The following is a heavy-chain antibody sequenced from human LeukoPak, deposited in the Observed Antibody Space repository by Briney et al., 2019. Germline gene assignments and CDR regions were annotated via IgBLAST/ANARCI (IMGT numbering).Heavy chain of an antibody. Sequence: PGGSLRLSCAASGFTFSSHSMNWVRQAPGKGLEWISYISSRSTAIHYADSVEGRFTIARDNAKNSLYLEMNSLRADDTAVYYCVRDHNYYYYMDVWGKGTTVTVSS. V-gene: IGHV3-48*01. CDR2: ISSRSTAI. CDR3: VRDHNYYYYMDV. CDR1: GFTFSSHS. J-gene: IGHJ6*03.